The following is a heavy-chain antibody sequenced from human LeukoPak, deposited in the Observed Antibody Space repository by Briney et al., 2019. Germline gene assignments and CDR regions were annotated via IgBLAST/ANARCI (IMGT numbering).Heavy chain of an antibody. V-gene: IGHV4-59*05. Sequence: GSLRLSCAASGFTFSSYSMNWIRQPPGKGLEWIGSIHYSENTYYNPSLKSRVTISVDTSKNQFSLKLSSLTAADTAVYYCVRTAGYFDYWGQGTLVTVSS. CDR1: GFTFSSYS. J-gene: IGHJ4*02. CDR3: VRTAGYFDY. CDR2: IHYSENT. D-gene: IGHD6-25*01.